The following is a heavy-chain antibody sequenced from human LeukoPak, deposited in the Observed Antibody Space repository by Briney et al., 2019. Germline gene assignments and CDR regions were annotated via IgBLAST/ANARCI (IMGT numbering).Heavy chain of an antibody. J-gene: IGHJ4*02. CDR3: TTDPPPQLWFGESPFDY. D-gene: IGHD3-10*01. V-gene: IGHV3-15*01. CDR1: GFTFSNAW. Sequence: PGRSLRLSCAASGFTFSNAWMSWVRQAPGKGLEWVGRIKSKTDGGTTDYAAPVKGRFTISRDDSKNTLYLQMNSLKTEDTAVYYCTTDPPPQLWFGESPFDYWGQGTLVTVSS. CDR2: IKSKTDGGTT.